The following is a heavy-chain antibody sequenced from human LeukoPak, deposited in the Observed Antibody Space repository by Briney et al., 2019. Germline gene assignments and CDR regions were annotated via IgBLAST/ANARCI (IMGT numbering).Heavy chain of an antibody. V-gene: IGHV3-30*03. CDR3: AAGYYVGDY. CDR2: ISHDGSNK. Sequence: PRGSLRLSCAASGFTFSSYGMHWVRQAPGKGLEWVATISHDGSNKYYADSVKGRFTISRDNSKNTLYLQMNSLRAEDTAVNYCAAGYYVGDYWGQGTLVTVSS. D-gene: IGHD3-22*01. CDR1: GFTFSSYG. J-gene: IGHJ4*02.